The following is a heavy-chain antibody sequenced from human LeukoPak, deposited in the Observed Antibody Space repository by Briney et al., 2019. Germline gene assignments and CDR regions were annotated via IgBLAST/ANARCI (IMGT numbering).Heavy chain of an antibody. V-gene: IGHV4-39*07. Sequence: PSETLSLTCTVSGGSISSSSYYWGWIRQPPGKGLEWIGSIYYSGSTYYNPSLKSRVTISVDTSKNQFSLKLSSVTAADTAVYYCARDSRSSWYPAGDYWGQGTLVTVSS. J-gene: IGHJ4*02. CDR2: IYYSGST. CDR1: GGSISSSSYY. D-gene: IGHD6-13*01. CDR3: ARDSRSSWYPAGDY.